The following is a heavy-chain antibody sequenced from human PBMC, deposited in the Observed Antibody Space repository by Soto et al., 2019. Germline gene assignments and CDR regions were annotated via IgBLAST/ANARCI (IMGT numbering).Heavy chain of an antibody. CDR1: GFTFSNAW. J-gene: IGHJ4*02. Sequence: EVQLVESGGGLVKPGGSLRLSCAASGFTFSNAWMSWVRQAPGKGLEWVGRIKSKTDGGTTDYAAPVRGRFTISRYDSENTLYMLMNSLKTEDTGVYYCKRDGSGGYDWGQGTLVTVSS. CDR3: KRDGSGGYD. V-gene: IGHV3-15*01. D-gene: IGHD3-10*01. CDR2: IKSKTDGGTT.